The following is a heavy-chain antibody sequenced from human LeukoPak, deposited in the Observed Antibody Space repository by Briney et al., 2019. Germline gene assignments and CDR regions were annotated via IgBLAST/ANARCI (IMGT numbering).Heavy chain of an antibody. D-gene: IGHD5-18*01. V-gene: IGHV1-24*01. Sequence: ASVEVSCKVSGYTLTELSMHWVRQAPGKGLEWMGGFDPEDGETIYAQKFQGRVTMTEDTSTDTAYMELSSLRSEDTAVYYCATAPRGYSYGSFDYWGQGTLVTVSS. J-gene: IGHJ4*02. CDR3: ATAPRGYSYGSFDY. CDR1: GYTLTELS. CDR2: FDPEDGET.